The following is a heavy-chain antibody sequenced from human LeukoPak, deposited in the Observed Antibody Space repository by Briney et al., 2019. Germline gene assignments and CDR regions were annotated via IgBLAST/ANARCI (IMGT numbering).Heavy chain of an antibody. CDR1: GGTFSSHA. J-gene: IGHJ4*02. V-gene: IGHV1-69*13. CDR2: IIPIFGTA. Sequence: SVKVSCKASGGTFSSHAISWVRQAPGQGLEWMGGIIPIFGTANYAQKFQGRVTITADESTSTAYMELSSLRSEDTAVYYCARDYAVNWNYGAGESGVAGFDYWGQGTLVTVSS. CDR3: ARDYAVNWNYGAGESGVAGFDY. D-gene: IGHD1-7*01.